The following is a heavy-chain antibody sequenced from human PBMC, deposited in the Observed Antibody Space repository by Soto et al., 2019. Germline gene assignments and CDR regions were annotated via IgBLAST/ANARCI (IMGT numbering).Heavy chain of an antibody. CDR1: GYTFTGHY. V-gene: IGHV1-2*02. Sequence: ASVKVSCKASGYTFTGHYIHWVRQAPGQGLEWMGWINPNSGSTTYAQKFQGRVTMTRDTSISTAYMELSSLRSDDTAVFYCEPVDGVVGIWFDLWGRGTLVTVSS. CDR2: INPNSGST. CDR3: EPVDGVVGIWFDL. J-gene: IGHJ5*02. D-gene: IGHD3-3*01.